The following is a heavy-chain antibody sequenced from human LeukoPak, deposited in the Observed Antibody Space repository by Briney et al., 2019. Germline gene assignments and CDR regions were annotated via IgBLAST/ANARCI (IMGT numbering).Heavy chain of an antibody. V-gene: IGHV3-30*03. CDR2: MSNDGSRK. CDR3: ARDRAWNYFDY. J-gene: IGHJ4*02. D-gene: IGHD3-3*01. CDR1: GFTFSRHG. Sequence: QPGGSLRLSCAPSGFTFSRHGMHWVRQAPGKGLEWVAIMSNDGSRKYYAHSVEGRFTISRDNSKNTLYLQMDSLRAEDTAVYYCARDRAWNYFDYWGQGTLVTVSS.